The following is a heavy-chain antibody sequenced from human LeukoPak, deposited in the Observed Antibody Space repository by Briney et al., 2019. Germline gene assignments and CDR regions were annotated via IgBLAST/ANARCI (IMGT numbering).Heavy chain of an antibody. V-gene: IGHV1-69*04. CDR3: ARVNLRGSNYNWFDP. CDR1: GGTFSSYA. CDR2: IIPILGIA. D-gene: IGHD1-26*01. J-gene: IGHJ5*02. Sequence: SVKVSCKASGGTFSSYAISWVRQAPGQGLEWMGRIIPILGIANYAQKFQGRVTITADKSTSTAYMELSSLRSEDTAVYYCARVNLRGSNYNWFDPWGQGTRVTVSS.